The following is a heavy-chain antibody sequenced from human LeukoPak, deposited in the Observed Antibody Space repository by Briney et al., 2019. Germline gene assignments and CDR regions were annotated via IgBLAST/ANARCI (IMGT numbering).Heavy chain of an antibody. CDR1: GGSFSGYY. J-gene: IGHJ3*02. D-gene: IGHD3-22*01. V-gene: IGHV4-34*01. CDR3: ARVVRRPNYDSSSGRQRGGAFDI. Sequence: SETLSLTCAVYGGSFSGYYWSWIRQPPGKGLEWIGEINHSGSTNYNPSLKSRVTISVDTSKNQFSLKLSSVTAADTAVYYCARVVRRPNYDSSSGRQRGGAFDIWGQGTMVTVSS. CDR2: INHSGST.